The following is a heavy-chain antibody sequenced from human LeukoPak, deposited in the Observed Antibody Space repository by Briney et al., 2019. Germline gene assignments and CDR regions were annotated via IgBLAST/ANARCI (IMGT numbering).Heavy chain of an antibody. D-gene: IGHD3-10*01. CDR1: GGSFSGYY. CDR3: ARHLYYRFGELGPIDY. CDR2: INHSGST. Sequence: SETLSLTCAVYGGSFSGYYWSWIRQPPGKGLEWIGEINHSGSTNYNPSLKSRVTISVDTSKNQFSLKLSSVTAADTAVYYCARHLYYRFGELGPIDYWGQGTLVTVSS. V-gene: IGHV4-34*01. J-gene: IGHJ4*02.